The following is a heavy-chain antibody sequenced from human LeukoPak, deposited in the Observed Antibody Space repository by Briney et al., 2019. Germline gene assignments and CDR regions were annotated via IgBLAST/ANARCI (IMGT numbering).Heavy chain of an antibody. D-gene: IGHD3-22*01. CDR1: GFTFSSYS. Sequence: GGSLRLSCAASGFTFSSYSMNWVRQAPGKGLEWVSSISSSSSYIYYADSVKGRLTTSRNNAKNSLYLQMNSLRAEDTAVYYCARSGSPLVWGQGTLVTVSS. CDR3: ARSGSPLV. V-gene: IGHV3-21*01. J-gene: IGHJ4*02. CDR2: ISSSSSYI.